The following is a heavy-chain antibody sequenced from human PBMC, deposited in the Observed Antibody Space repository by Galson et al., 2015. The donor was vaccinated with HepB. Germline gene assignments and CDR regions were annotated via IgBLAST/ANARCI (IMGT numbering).Heavy chain of an antibody. CDR1: GFTVSSNY. J-gene: IGHJ5*02. V-gene: IGHV3-66*01. CDR2: IYSGGLT. Sequence: SLRLCCAVSGFTVSSNYMSWVRQAPGKGLEWVSVIYSGGLTFYADFVKGRFTISRDNSKNTLYLQMNSLRAEDTAVYYCAREVYDSSGPDWFDPWGQGTLVTVSS. CDR3: AREVYDSSGPDWFDP. D-gene: IGHD3-22*01.